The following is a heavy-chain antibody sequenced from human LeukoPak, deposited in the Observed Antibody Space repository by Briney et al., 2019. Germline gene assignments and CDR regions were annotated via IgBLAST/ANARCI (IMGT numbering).Heavy chain of an antibody. CDR1: RFTFSSYW. V-gene: IGHV3-7*02. CDR2: IKQDGSEK. CDR3: ATYLVQLWSKDF. Sequence: GGSLRLSCAASRFTFSSYWMSWVRQAPGKGLEWVANIKQDGSEKYYVDSVKGRFTISRHNAKNSLYLQMNSLRAEDTAVYYCATYLVQLWSKDFWGQGTLVTVSS. D-gene: IGHD5-18*01. J-gene: IGHJ4*02.